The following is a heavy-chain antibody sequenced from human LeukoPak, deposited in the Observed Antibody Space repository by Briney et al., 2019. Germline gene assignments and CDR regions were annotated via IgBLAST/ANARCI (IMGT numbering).Heavy chain of an antibody. J-gene: IGHJ4*02. CDR2: IYYSGST. CDR3: TRLSKGRYFDYIFDH. D-gene: IGHD3-9*01. V-gene: IGHV4-39*01. Sequence: SETLSLTCTVSGGSVSSTEFYWGWIRQPPGKGLQWVGNIYYSGSTYYNPSLTGRVTMSVDTSKNQFSLKMPSVTAADTAVYYCTRLSKGRYFDYIFDHWGQGSLVTVSS. CDR1: GGSVSSTEFY.